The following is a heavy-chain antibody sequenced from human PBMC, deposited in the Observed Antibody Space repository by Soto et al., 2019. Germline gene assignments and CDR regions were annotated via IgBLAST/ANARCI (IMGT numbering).Heavy chain of an antibody. J-gene: IGHJ4*02. CDR1: GYTFTSYA. CDR2: INAGNGNT. D-gene: IGHD2-21*02. CDR3: ARSIVVVTALDY. Sequence: QVQLVQSGAEEKKPGASXXXXXKASGYTFTSYAMHWVRQAPGQRLEWMGWINAGNGNTKYSQKFQGRVTITRDTSASTAYMELSSLRSEDTAVYYCARSIVVVTALDYWGQGTLVTVSS. V-gene: IGHV1-3*05.